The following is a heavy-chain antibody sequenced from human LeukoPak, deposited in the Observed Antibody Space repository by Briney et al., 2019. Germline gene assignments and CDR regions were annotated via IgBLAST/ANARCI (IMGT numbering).Heavy chain of an antibody. D-gene: IGHD4-11*01. CDR2: ISPYNDNT. CDR1: GYSFPSYG. J-gene: IGHJ6*02. V-gene: IGHV1-18*01. Sequence: GASVKVSCKASGYSFPSYGISWVRQAPGQGPEWMGWISPYNDNTNYAQKLQGRATLTTDTSTSTAYMELSSLRSEDTAVYYCAREKPPSTVSKYYYYYYGMDVWGQGTTVTVSS. CDR3: AREKPPSTVSKYYYYYYGMDV.